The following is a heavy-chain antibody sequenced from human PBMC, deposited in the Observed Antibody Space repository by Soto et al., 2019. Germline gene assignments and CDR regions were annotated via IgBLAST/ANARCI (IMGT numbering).Heavy chain of an antibody. Sequence: ASVKVSCKASGGTFKTYAISWVRQAPGQGLEWMGGIIPFFDTTNYAQKFQGRATITADESTSTSYMELSSLTSEDTAVYYCARKFTSQYYYDSSDFYDAFDIWGQGTMVTVSS. J-gene: IGHJ3*02. CDR2: IIPFFDTT. V-gene: IGHV1-69*13. CDR3: ARKFTSQYYYDSSDFYDAFDI. D-gene: IGHD3-22*01. CDR1: GGTFKTYA.